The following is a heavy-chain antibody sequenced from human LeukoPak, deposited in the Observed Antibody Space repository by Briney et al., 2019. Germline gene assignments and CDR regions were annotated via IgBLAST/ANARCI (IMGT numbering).Heavy chain of an antibody. CDR2: INQDGRIQ. Sequence: GGSLRLSCAASGFPFSDYWMDWVRQAPGKGMEWVANINQDGRIQYYADSVRGRFIISRNNAKSSLYLQMYSLRAEDTAIYFCSRSLDYLGQGALVTVSS. J-gene: IGHJ4*02. CDR3: SRSLDY. CDR1: GFPFSDYW. V-gene: IGHV3-7*03.